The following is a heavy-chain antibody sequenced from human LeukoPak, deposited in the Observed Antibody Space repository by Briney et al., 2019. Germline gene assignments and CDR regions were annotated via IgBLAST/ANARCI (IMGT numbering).Heavy chain of an antibody. CDR1: GFTFSSYA. V-gene: IGHV3-64*01. CDR3: ATGPAAGAY. CDR2: NGGST. Sequence: AGGSLRLSCAASGFTFSSYAMHWVRQAPGKGLDYVSANGGSTYYANSVKGRFTISRDNSKNTLYLQMNSLRAEDTAVYYCATGPAAGAYWGQGTLVTVSS. J-gene: IGHJ4*02. D-gene: IGHD6-13*01.